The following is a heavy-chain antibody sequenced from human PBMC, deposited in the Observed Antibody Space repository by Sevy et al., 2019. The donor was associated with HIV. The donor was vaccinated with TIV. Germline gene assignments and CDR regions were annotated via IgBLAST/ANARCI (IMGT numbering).Heavy chain of an antibody. CDR1: GFTFSNFG. Sequence: GGSQRLSCTASGFTFSNFGIHWVRQAPGKGLQWVALMWYDGNNKYYADSVKGRFTISRDSSKNTVYLQMNNLRAEDTAMYYCARGPSLIVAGAAGYLDYWGQGTLVTVSS. CDR2: MWYDGNNK. CDR3: ARGPSLIVAGAAGYLDY. V-gene: IGHV3-33*01. D-gene: IGHD2-21*01. J-gene: IGHJ4*02.